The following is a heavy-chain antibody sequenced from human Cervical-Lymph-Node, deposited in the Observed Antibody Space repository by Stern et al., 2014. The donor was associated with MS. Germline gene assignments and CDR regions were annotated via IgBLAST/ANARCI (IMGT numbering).Heavy chain of an antibody. CDR3: ARDPNGSADY. CDR2: ISAYNGNT. CDR1: GYTFTNYA. V-gene: IGHV1-18*01. J-gene: IGHJ4*02. Sequence: MQLVQSGGEVKKPGASVKVSCKTSGYTFTNYALSWVRQAPGQGLEWMGWISAYNGNTDYAQKFQGRVTMTTDTSTSTVYMELRNLRSDDTAVYYCARDPNGSADYWGQGTLVIVSS. D-gene: IGHD1-26*01.